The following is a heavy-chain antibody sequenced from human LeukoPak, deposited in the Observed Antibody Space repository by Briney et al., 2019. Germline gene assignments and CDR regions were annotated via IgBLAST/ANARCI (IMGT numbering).Heavy chain of an antibody. V-gene: IGHV1-69*13. CDR1: GGTFSSYA. CDR2: IIPIFGTA. J-gene: IGHJ4*02. D-gene: IGHD5-24*01. CDR3: ARGMAETFDY. Sequence: GASVKVSCTASGGTFSSYAISWVRQAPGQGLEWMGGIIPIFGTADYAQKFQGRVTITADESTSTAYMELSSLRSEDTAVYYCARGMAETFDYWGQGTLVTVPS.